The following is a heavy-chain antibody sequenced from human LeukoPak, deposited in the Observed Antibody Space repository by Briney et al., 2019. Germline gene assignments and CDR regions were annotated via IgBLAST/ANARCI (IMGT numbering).Heavy chain of an antibody. CDR1: AFTFSTFA. CDR2: ISYDGGDK. CDR3: AKDRSIAVAGSSVDY. V-gene: IGHV3-30*04. D-gene: IGHD6-19*01. J-gene: IGHJ4*02. Sequence: GGSLRLSCAASAFTFSTFAMHWVRQAPGKGLEWVAVISYDGGDKYYADSVKGRFTISRDNSKNTLYLQMNSLRAEDTAVYYCAKDRSIAVAGSSVDYWGQGTLVTVSS.